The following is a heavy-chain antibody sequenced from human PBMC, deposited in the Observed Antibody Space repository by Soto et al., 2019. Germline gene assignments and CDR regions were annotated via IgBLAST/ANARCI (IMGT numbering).Heavy chain of an antibody. CDR3: AKDLMDPRTDCSSTSCLGWFDT. Sequence: DVQLLESGGGMVQPGGSLRLSCAASGFTLRNYAMAWVRQAPGKGLEWVSTIGGGGDSTYYADSVKGRFTISRDNPKNTLYLQMNSLRAEDTAVYYWAKDLMDPRTDCSSTSCLGWFDTWGQGTLVTVSA. CDR1: GFTLRNYA. CDR2: IGGGGDST. V-gene: IGHV3-23*01. D-gene: IGHD2-2*01. J-gene: IGHJ5*02.